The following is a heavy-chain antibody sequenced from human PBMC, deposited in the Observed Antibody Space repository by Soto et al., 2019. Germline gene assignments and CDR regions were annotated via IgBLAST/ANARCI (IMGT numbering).Heavy chain of an antibody. V-gene: IGHV1-46*01. J-gene: IGHJ4*02. D-gene: IGHD2-21*02. CDR2: INPSGGST. Sequence: SVKLACKAAGYAMTRDYMHWVRQNPRQGLEWMGIINPSGGSTSYSQKFQGRVTMTRDTSTSTVYMELSSLRSEDTAVYYCATLGGVVVTPIPERTGNFDYSGQAPLVTV. CDR1: GYAMTRDY. CDR3: ATLGGVVVTPIPERTGNFDY.